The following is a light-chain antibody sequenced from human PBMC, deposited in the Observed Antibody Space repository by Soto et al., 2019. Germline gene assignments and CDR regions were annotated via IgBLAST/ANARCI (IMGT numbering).Light chain of an antibody. CDR3: CSFAGRIFV. CDR1: SSDVGGHNH. J-gene: IGLJ1*01. Sequence: QSALTQPRSVSGSPGQSVTVSCTGTSSDVGGHNHVSWYQQHPGKVPKLMISDVNKRPSGVPDRFSGSKSGNTASLTISGLQAEDEADYYCCSFAGRIFVFGTGTKVTVL. V-gene: IGLV2-11*01. CDR2: DVN.